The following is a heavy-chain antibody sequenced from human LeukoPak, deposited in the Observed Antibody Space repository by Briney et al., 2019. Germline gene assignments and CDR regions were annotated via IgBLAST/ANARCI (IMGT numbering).Heavy chain of an antibody. Sequence: GGSLRLSCAASGFTFDDYAMHWVRQAPGKGLEWVSGISWNSGSIGYADSVKGRFTISRDNAKNSLYLQMNSLRAEDTAVYYCAKGHILTGCDYWGQGTLVTVSS. CDR2: ISWNSGSI. D-gene: IGHD3-9*01. J-gene: IGHJ4*02. V-gene: IGHV3-9*01. CDR3: AKGHILTGCDY. CDR1: GFTFDDYA.